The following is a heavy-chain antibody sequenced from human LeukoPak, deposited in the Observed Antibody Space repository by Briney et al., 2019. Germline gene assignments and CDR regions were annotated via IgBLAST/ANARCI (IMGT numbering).Heavy chain of an antibody. CDR1: GYTFTSYG. D-gene: IGHD3-9*01. J-gene: IGHJ4*02. Sequence: ASVKVSCKASGYTFTSYGISWVRQAPGQGLEWMGWISAYNGNTNYAQKLQGRVTMTTDTSTSTAYMELRSLRSDDTAVYYCARVGPSGLRYFDWFDLRSEKEPEIDYWGQGTLVTVSS. V-gene: IGHV1-18*01. CDR2: ISAYNGNT. CDR3: ARVGPSGLRYFDWFDLRSEKEPEIDY.